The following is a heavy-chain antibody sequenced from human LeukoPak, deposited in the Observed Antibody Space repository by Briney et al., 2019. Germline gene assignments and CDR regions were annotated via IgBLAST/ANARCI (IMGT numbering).Heavy chain of an antibody. J-gene: IGHJ4*02. Sequence: ASVKVSCKASGGTFSSYAISWVRQAPGQGLEWMGWMNPNSGNTGYAQKFQGRVTITRDTSISTAYMELSSLRSEDTAVYYCARGHLHPGIAAAGTGGIDYWGQGTLVTVSS. D-gene: IGHD6-13*01. V-gene: IGHV1-8*03. CDR3: ARGHLHPGIAAAGTGGIDY. CDR1: GGTFSSYA. CDR2: MNPNSGNT.